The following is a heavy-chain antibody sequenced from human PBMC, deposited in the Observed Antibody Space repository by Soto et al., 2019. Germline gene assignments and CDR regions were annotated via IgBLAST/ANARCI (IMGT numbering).Heavy chain of an antibody. Sequence: SLRLSCAPSGSTFSSHALSWVRQGPGKGLEWVSGISGSGGITHYADSVKGRFTISRDNSRNTLHLQMNSLRVEDTAVYYCAKHTTFYYDRYGPPDYFDYWGQGTLVTVSS. CDR2: ISGSGGIT. CDR1: GSTFSSHA. D-gene: IGHD3-22*01. CDR3: AKHTTFYYDRYGPPDYFDY. V-gene: IGHV3-23*01. J-gene: IGHJ4*02.